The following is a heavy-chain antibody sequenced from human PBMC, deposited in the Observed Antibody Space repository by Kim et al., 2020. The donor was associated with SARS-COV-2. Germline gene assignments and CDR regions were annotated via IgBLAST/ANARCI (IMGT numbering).Heavy chain of an antibody. J-gene: IGHJ6*02. CDR2: IIPIFGTA. CDR3: ASRGGNYDSSGYYGYYYGMDA. CDR1: GGTFSSYA. D-gene: IGHD3-22*01. V-gene: IGHV1-69*13. Sequence: SVKVSCKASGGTFSSYAISWVRQAPGQGLEWMGGIIPIFGTANYAQKFQGRVTITADESTSTAYMELSSLRSEDTAVYYCASRGGNYDSSGYYGYYYGMDAWGQGTTVTVSS.